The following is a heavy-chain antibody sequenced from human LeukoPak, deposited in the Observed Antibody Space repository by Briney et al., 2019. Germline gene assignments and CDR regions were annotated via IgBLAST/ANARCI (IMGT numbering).Heavy chain of an antibody. D-gene: IGHD5-12*01. CDR1: GGSFSGYY. J-gene: IGHJ4*02. CDR2: INHSGST. CDR3: ALSGYSGYDYRLDY. V-gene: IGHV4-34*01. Sequence: PSETLSLTCAVYGGSFSGYYWNWIRQPPGKGQEWIGEINHSGSTNYNPSLKSRVTISVDTSKKQFSLKLSSVTAADTAVYYCALSGYSGYDYRLDYWGQGTLVTVSS.